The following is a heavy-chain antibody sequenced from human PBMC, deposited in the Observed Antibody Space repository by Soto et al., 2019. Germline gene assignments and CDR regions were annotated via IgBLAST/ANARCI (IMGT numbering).Heavy chain of an antibody. CDR2: IFYSGST. CDR1: GGSSSTSRSY. V-gene: IGHV4-39*01. CDR3: ARQPTTGDTDLWFDP. J-gene: IGHJ5*02. D-gene: IGHD2-21*01. Sequence: PWETLSLTCSVSGGSSSTSRSYWAWIRQPPGKGLEWLANIFYSGSTFYNPSLASRVSVSVDTSKNEFSLKLRSVTAADTAVYYCARQPTTGDTDLWFDPWGQGTLVTVSS.